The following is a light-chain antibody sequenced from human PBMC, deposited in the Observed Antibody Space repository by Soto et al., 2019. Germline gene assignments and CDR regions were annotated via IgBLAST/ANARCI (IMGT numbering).Light chain of an antibody. J-gene: IGLJ1*01. CDR3: SSYSSSGTLYV. V-gene: IGLV2-14*03. CDR1: SSDVGGYNY. Sequence: QSALTQPASVSGSPGQSITISCTGSSSDVGGYNYVAWYQQHPDKAPKLMIFDVSSRPSGVSNRFSGSKSGSTASLTISGLQAEDEADYFCSSYSSSGTLYVFGTGTKVTVL. CDR2: DVS.